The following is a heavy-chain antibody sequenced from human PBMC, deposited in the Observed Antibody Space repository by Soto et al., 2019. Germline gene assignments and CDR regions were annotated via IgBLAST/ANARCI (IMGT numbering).Heavy chain of an antibody. D-gene: IGHD1-26*01. CDR3: ARHWVGSGSYTIYSFDY. J-gene: IGHJ4*02. V-gene: IGHV5-51*01. CDR1: GFSFANFW. Sequence: GESLKISCKGSGFSFANFWLGWVRQMPGKGLEWMAMIYPGDSYTRYSPSFQGQVTISADKSINTAYLQWSSLKASDTAMYYWARHWVGSGSYTIYSFDYWGQGTSVTVSS. CDR2: IYPGDSYT.